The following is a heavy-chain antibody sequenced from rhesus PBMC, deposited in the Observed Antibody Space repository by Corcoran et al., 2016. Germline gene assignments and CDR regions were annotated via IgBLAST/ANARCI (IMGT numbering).Heavy chain of an antibody. CDR1: GVSISGYYY. CDR3: ASGRKLYAAYYGLES. CDR2: IYGGGGRN. Sequence: QVQLQESGPGLVKPSETLSLTCAVSGVSISGYYYWSWIRQPPGKGLAWIGSIYGGGGRNYLNPSLKSLVTLSVDTSKNQFSLKLTSVTAADTAVYYCASGRKLYAAYYGLESWGQGVVVTVSS. V-gene: IGHV4S14*01. J-gene: IGHJ6*01. D-gene: IGHD2-39*01.